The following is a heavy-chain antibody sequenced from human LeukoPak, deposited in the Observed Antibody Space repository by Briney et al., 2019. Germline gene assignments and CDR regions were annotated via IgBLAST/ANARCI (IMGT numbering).Heavy chain of an antibody. J-gene: IGHJ4*02. Sequence: GGSLRLSCAASGFTVSSNYMSWVRQAPGKGLEWVSVIYSGGSTYYADSVKGRFTISRDNSKNTLYLQMNSLRAEDTAVYYCARTPGYCSGGSCPYFDYWGQGTLVTASS. V-gene: IGHV3-66*02. CDR1: GFTVSSNY. CDR3: ARTPGYCSGGSCPYFDY. CDR2: IYSGGST. D-gene: IGHD2-15*01.